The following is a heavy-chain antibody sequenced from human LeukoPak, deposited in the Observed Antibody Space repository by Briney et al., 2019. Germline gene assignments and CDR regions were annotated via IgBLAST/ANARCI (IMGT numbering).Heavy chain of an antibody. Sequence: GGSLRLSCAASGFTFSSYAMHWVRQAPGKGLEWVAVISYDGSNKYYADSVKGRFTISRDNSKNTLYLQMNSLRAEDTAVYYCARDGYVVPWLWGQGTLVTVSS. J-gene: IGHJ4*02. CDR2: ISYDGSNK. CDR1: GFTFSSYA. CDR3: ARDGYVVPWL. D-gene: IGHD2-15*01. V-gene: IGHV3-30-3*01.